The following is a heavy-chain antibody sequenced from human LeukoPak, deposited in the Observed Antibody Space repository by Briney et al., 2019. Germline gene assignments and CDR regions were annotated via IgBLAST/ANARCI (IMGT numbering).Heavy chain of an antibody. CDR2: IYSSGSA. CDR1: GGSVSGYC. V-gene: IGHV4-4*07. J-gene: IGHJ5*02. D-gene: IGHD1-26*01. CDR3: ARSTRGSYANWFXP. Sequence: KPSETLSLTCTVSGGSVSGYCWGWIRQPAGKGLEWIGRIYSSGSANYNPSLESRVTMSVDTSKNQFSLNLGSVTAADTAVYYCARSTRGSYANWFXPWGQGTLVXXSS.